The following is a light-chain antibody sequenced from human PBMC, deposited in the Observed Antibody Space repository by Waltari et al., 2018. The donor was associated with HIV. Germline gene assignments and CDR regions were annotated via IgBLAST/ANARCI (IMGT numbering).Light chain of an antibody. Sequence: EIVLTQSPGPLSLSPGERATLSCRASQSVSSTYLAWYQQKLGQAPRLLIYGASSRASGIPDRFSGSGSGTDFTLTITRLEPEDFAVYYCQQYGRSPLTFGQGTKVEIK. CDR3: QQYGRSPLT. CDR1: QSVSSTY. J-gene: IGKJ1*01. V-gene: IGKV3-20*01. CDR2: GAS.